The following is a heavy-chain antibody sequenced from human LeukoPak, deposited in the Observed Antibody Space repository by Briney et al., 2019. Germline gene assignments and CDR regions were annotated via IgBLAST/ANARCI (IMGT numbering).Heavy chain of an antibody. CDR2: IWYDGSNK. CDR3: ARPYLGYCSGGSCYRPDYFDY. J-gene: IGHJ4*02. D-gene: IGHD2-15*01. CDR1: GLTFSSYG. Sequence: GGSLRLSCAASGLTFSSYGMHWVRQAPGKGLEWVAVIWYDGSNKYYADSVKGRFTISRDNSKNTLYLQMNSLRAEDTAVYYCARPYLGYCSGGSCYRPDYFDYWGQGTLVTVSS. V-gene: IGHV3-33*01.